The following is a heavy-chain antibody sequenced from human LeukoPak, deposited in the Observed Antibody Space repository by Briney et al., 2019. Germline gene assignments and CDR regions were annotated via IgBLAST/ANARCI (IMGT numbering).Heavy chain of an antibody. CDR1: GGTFSSYA. CDR2: IIPIFGTP. CDR3: ARDKGSIATIRYGSGSSLDAFDI. D-gene: IGHD3-10*01. V-gene: IGHV1-69*06. J-gene: IGHJ3*02. Sequence: SVKVSCKASGGTFSSYAISWVRQAPGQGLEWMGGIIPIFGTPNYAQKFQGRVTITADTSTSTAYMELRSLRSDDTAVYYCARDKGSIATIRYGSGSSLDAFDIWGQGTMVTVSS.